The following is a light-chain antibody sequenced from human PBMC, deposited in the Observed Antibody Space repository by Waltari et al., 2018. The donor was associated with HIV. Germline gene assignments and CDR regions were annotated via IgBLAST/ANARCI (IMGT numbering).Light chain of an antibody. CDR3: RSYDGSMCGSWV. V-gene: IGLV1-40*01. CDR2: GGT. J-gene: IGLJ3*02. Sequence: QSVLTQPPSVSGAPGHRVSIPCTGSTSNIGAGYDVHWNHQVPGTAPNLLIFGGTNRRSGVPDRLSAAKSATSAALAISALRAEDEAYYYCRSYDGSMCGSWVFGGGTKLTVL. CDR1: TSNIGAGYD.